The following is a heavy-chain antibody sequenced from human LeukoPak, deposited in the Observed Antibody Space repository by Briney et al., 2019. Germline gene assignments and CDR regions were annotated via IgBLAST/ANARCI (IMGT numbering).Heavy chain of an antibody. CDR2: IRGSGGST. Sequence: GGSLRLSCAASGFTFSSYAMSWVRQAPGKGLEWVSAIRGSGGSTYYADSVKGRFTISRANSKNTLYLQMNSLRAEDTAVYYCAKDVSSSWYYFDYWGQGTLVTVSS. V-gene: IGHV3-23*01. J-gene: IGHJ4*02. CDR3: AKDVSSSWYYFDY. CDR1: GFTFSSYA. D-gene: IGHD6-13*01.